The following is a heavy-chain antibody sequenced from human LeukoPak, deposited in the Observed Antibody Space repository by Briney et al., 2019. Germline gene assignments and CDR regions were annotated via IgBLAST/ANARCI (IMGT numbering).Heavy chain of an antibody. Sequence: SVKVSCKASGYTFTSYAMNWVRQAPGQGLEWMGGIIPIFGTANYAQKFQGRVTITADESTNTAYMELSSLRSEDTAVYYCASNIAVAGNYYYYGMDVWGQGTTVTVSS. D-gene: IGHD6-19*01. V-gene: IGHV1-69*13. CDR1: GYTFTSYA. J-gene: IGHJ6*02. CDR2: IIPIFGTA. CDR3: ASNIAVAGNYYYYGMDV.